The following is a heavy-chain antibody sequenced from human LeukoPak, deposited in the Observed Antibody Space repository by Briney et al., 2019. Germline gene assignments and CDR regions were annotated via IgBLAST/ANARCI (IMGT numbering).Heavy chain of an antibody. J-gene: IGHJ4*02. D-gene: IGHD6-13*01. CDR3: ARGISSSWYVDY. V-gene: IGHV4-34*01. CDR1: GGSFSGYY. CDR2: INHSGST. Sequence: SETLSLTCAVYGGSFSGYYWSWIRQPPGNGLEWIGEINHSGSTNYNPSLKSRVTISVDTSKNQFSLKLSSVTAADTAVYYCARGISSSWYVDYWGQGTLVTVSS.